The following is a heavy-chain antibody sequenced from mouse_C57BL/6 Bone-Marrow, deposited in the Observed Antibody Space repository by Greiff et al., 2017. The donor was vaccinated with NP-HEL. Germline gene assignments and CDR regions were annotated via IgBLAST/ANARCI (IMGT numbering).Heavy chain of an antibody. Sequence: VQLQQSGPELVKPGASVKISCKASGYAFSSSWMNWVKQRPGKGLEWIGRIYPGDGDTNYNGKFKGKATLTADKSSSTAYMQLSSLTSEDSAVYFCARPLLRYDYFDYWGQGTTLTVSS. V-gene: IGHV1-82*01. D-gene: IGHD1-1*01. CDR1: GYAFSSSW. CDR2: IYPGDGDT. CDR3: ARPLLRYDYFDY. J-gene: IGHJ2*01.